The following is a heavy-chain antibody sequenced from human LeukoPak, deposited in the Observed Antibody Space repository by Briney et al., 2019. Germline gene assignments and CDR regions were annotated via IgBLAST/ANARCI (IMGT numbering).Heavy chain of an antibody. CDR3: ARGPFDTMNDAFDI. CDR1: GGSIGSYY. Sequence: SETLSLTYTVSGGSIGSYYWSWIRQPPGKGLEWIGYIYYSGSTNYNSSLKSRVTISVDTSKNQFSLKLSSVTAADTAVYYCARGPFDTMNDAFDIWGQGTMVTVSS. CDR2: IYYSGST. J-gene: IGHJ3*02. V-gene: IGHV4-59*01. D-gene: IGHD3-22*01.